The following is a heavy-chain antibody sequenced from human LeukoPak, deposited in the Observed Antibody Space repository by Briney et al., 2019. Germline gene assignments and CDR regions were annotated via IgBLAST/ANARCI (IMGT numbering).Heavy chain of an antibody. J-gene: IGHJ4*02. CDR1: GFTVSSNY. V-gene: IGHV3-53*01. CDR3: ARGRIAAPDYYFDY. CDR2: IYSGGDT. D-gene: IGHD6-13*01. Sequence: GGSLRLSCAASGFTVSSNYMSWVRQAPGKGLEWVSVIYSGGDTYYADSVNGRFTISRDNSKNTLYLQMNSLRAEDTAVYYCARGRIAAPDYYFDYWGQGTLVTVSS.